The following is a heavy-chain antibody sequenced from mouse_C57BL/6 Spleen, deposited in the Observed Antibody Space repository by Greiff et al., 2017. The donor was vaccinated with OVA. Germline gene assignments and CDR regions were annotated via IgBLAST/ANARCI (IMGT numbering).Heavy chain of an antibody. D-gene: IGHD1-1*01. CDR2: ISSGSSTI. J-gene: IGHJ4*01. Sequence: EVKLVESGGGLVKPGGSLKLSCAASGFTFSDYGMHWVRQAPEKGLAWVAYISSGSSTIYYADTVKGRFTISRDNAKNTLFLQMTSLRSEDTAMYYCARRITTVVDYAMDYWGQGTSVTVSS. CDR3: ARRITTVVDYAMDY. CDR1: GFTFSDYG. V-gene: IGHV5-17*01.